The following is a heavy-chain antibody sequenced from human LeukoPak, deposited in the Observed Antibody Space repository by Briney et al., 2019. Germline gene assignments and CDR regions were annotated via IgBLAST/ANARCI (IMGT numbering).Heavy chain of an antibody. CDR1: GFTFSSYA. J-gene: IGHJ4*02. CDR2: ISYDGGDK. Sequence: PGGSLRLSCAASGFTFSSYAMSWVRQAPGKGLEWVAPISYDGGDKYYAESMRGRITISRDNAENTLYLQMNNLRPDDTAFYFCVKEGVEYSYSYGDYWGQGTLVTVSS. D-gene: IGHD3-16*01. V-gene: IGHV3-30*18. CDR3: VKEGVEYSYSYGDY.